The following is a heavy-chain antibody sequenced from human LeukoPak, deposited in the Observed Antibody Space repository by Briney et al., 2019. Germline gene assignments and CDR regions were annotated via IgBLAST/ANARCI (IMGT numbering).Heavy chain of an antibody. CDR3: ARDQRKTWSLDY. CDR1: GYTFTSYA. J-gene: IGHJ4*02. Sequence: ASVKVSCKASGYTFTSYAMHWVRQAPGQRLEWMGWINAGNGNTKYSQKFQGRVTITRDTSASTAYMELSSLRSEDTAVYYCARDQRKTWSLDYWGQGTLVTVSS. D-gene: IGHD2-15*01. V-gene: IGHV1-3*01. CDR2: INAGNGNT.